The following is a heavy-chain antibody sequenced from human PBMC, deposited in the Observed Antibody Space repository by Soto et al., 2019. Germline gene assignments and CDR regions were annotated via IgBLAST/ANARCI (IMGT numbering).Heavy chain of an antibody. CDR2: ISWNSGSL. D-gene: IGHD3-10*01. Sequence: GGSLRLSCAASGFTLDDYAMHWVRQAPGKGLEWVSNISWNSGSLGYADSVKGRFTISRDNAKNSLYLQMNSLRAEDTALYYCAKGAPGFGELLLPFDYWGQGTLVTVSS. CDR1: GFTLDDYA. J-gene: IGHJ4*02. CDR3: AKGAPGFGELLLPFDY. V-gene: IGHV3-9*01.